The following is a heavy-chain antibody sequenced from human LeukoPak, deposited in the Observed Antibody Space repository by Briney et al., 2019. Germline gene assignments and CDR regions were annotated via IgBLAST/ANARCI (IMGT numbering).Heavy chain of an antibody. CDR2: ISVSGGST. CDR1: GFTFSNYA. D-gene: IGHD1-14*01. J-gene: IGHJ4*02. Sequence: PGGSLRLSCAASGFTFSNYAMSWVRQAPGEGLEWVSSISVSGGSTFYADSVKGRFTISRDNSKNTLYLQMNSLRAEGTAVYYCARLITGPYYFDYWGQGTLVPVSS. CDR3: ARLITGPYYFDY. V-gene: IGHV3-23*01.